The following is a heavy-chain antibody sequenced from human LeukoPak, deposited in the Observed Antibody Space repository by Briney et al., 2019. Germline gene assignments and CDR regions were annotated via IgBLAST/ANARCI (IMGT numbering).Heavy chain of an antibody. CDR1: GFTFSTHS. CDR3: ARVAEAAAFDS. V-gene: IGHV3-21*06. Sequence: KPGGSLRLSCAASGFTFSTHSMNWVRQAPGKGLEWVSSISSNSRYIYYADSMRGRFTISRDNAKNSLYLQMNSLKPEDTAVYYCARVAEAAAFDSWGQGTLVTVSS. CDR2: ISSNSRYI. D-gene: IGHD6-13*01. J-gene: IGHJ4*02.